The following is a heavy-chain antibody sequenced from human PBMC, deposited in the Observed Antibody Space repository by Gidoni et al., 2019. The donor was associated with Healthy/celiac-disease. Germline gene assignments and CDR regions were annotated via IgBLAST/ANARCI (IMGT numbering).Heavy chain of an antibody. V-gene: IGHV3-53*01. CDR2: IYSGGST. CDR1: GFTVSSNY. J-gene: IGHJ4*02. D-gene: IGHD6-6*01. CDR3: ARDSSSSSGFDY. Sequence: EVPLVESGGGLIQPGGSLRLSCSASGFTVSSNYMSWVRQAPGKGLEWVSVIYSGGSTYYADSVKGRFTISRDNSKNTLYLQMNSLRAEDTAVYYCARDSSSSSGFDYWGQGTLVTVSS.